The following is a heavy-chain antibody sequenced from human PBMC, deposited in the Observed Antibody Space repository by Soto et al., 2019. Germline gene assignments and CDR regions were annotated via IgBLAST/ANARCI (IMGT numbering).Heavy chain of an antibody. D-gene: IGHD6-6*01. J-gene: IGHJ4*01. CDR3: ARGPSIAARPNPYYFDY. V-gene: IGHV4-31*03. CDR1: GGSISSGGYY. Sequence: SETLSLTRTVSGGSISSGGYYWSWIRQHPGKGLKWVGYIYYSGSTYYNPSLKSRVTISVDTSKNQFSLKLSSVTAADTAVYYCARGPSIAARPNPYYFDYWGHGTLVTVSS. CDR2: IYYSGST.